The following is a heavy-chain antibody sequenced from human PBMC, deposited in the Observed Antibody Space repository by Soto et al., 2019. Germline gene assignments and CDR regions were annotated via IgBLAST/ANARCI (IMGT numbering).Heavy chain of an antibody. V-gene: IGHV4-34*01. CDR2: INHSGST. J-gene: IGHJ3*02. Sequence: PSETLSLTCAVYGGSFSGYYWSWIRQPPGKGLEWIGEINHSGSTNYNPSLKSRVTISVDTSKNQFSLKLSSVTAADTAVYYCATAEGDIWGQGTMVPVSS. CDR3: ATAEGDI. CDR1: GGSFSGYY.